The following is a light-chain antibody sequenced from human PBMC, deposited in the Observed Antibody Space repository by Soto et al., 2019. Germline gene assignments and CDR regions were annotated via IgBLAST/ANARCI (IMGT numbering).Light chain of an antibody. CDR1: QSIIIY. Sequence: DLQMTQSPSSLSASVGDRVTITCRASQSIIIYLNWYQQKPGKAPKLLIYAASSLQSGVPSRFSGSGSGTDFTLTISSLQPEDFATYYCQQSYSTPWTFGQGTKVEIK. CDR3: QQSYSTPWT. V-gene: IGKV1-39*01. J-gene: IGKJ1*01. CDR2: AAS.